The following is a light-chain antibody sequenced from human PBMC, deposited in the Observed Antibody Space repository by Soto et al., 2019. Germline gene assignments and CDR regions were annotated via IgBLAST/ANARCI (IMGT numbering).Light chain of an antibody. V-gene: IGKV3-15*01. CDR2: DAS. J-gene: IGKJ1*01. CDR1: QGISSN. Sequence: EIVMTQSPATLSVSPGERATLSCRASQGISSNLAWYQQKPGQAPRLLIYDASTRATGLPARFSGSGSGTEFTLTISSLQSEDFGVYYCHQYNSWPPWTFGQGTKVDIK. CDR3: HQYNSWPPWT.